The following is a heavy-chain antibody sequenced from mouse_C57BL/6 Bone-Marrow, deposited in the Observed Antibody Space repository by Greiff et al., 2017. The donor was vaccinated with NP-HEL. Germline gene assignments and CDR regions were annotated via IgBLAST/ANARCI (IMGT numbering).Heavy chain of an antibody. CDR3: ARHPYYYVSSYDY. V-gene: IGHV5-6*01. CDR2: ISSGGSYI. Sequence: EVKLVESGGDLVKPGGSLKLSCAASGFTFSSYGMSWVRQTPDKRLEWVATISSGGSYIYYPDSVKGRFTISRDNAKNTLYLQMSSLKSEDTAMYYCARHPYYYVSSYDYWGQGTTLTVSS. D-gene: IGHD1-1*01. CDR1: GFTFSSYG. J-gene: IGHJ2*01.